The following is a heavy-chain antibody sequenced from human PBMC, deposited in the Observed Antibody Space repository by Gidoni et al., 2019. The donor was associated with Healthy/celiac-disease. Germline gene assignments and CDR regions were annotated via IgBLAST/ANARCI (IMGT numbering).Heavy chain of an antibody. CDR2: SSAYNGNT. CDR3: ARCVVRGVLYYYGMDV. CDR1: GYTFTRYG. V-gene: IGHV1-18*01. D-gene: IGHD3-10*01. J-gene: IGHJ6*02. Sequence: QVQLVQSGAEVKKTGASVKVSCKASGYTFTRYGISWVRKAPGQGLEWMGWSSAYNGNTNYAQKLQGRVTMTTDTSTSTAYMELRSLRSDDTAVYYCARCVVRGVLYYYGMDVWGQGTTVTVSS.